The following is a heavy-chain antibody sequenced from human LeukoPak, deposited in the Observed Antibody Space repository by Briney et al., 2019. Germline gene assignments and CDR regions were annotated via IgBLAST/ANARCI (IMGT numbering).Heavy chain of an antibody. CDR1: GGSISSYY. CDR2: IYYSRST. V-gene: IGHV4-59*01. Sequence: SETLSLTCTVSGGSISSYYWSWIRQPPGKGLEWIGYIYYSRSTNYNPSLKSRVTISVDTSKNQFSLKLSSVTAADTAVYYCARARSYVFWFDPWGQGTLVTVSS. CDR3: ARARSYVFWFDP. D-gene: IGHD5-18*01. J-gene: IGHJ5*02.